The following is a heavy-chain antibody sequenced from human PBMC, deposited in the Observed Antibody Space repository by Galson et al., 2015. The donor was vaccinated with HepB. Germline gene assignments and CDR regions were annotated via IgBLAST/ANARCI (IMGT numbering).Heavy chain of an antibody. Sequence: SLRLSCAASGFTFSSYRMSWVRQAPGKGLEWVANIKQDGSEKYYVDSVKGRFTISRDNAKNSLYLQMNSLRAEDTAVYYCARSYWYSYGDFDYWGQGTLVTVSS. J-gene: IGHJ4*02. CDR1: GFTFSSYR. V-gene: IGHV3-7*03. D-gene: IGHD5-18*01. CDR3: ARSYWYSYGDFDY. CDR2: IKQDGSEK.